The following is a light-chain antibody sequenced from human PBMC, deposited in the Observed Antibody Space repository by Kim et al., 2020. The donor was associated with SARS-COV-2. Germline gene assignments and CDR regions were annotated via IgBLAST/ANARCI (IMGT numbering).Light chain of an antibody. Sequence: SYELTQPPSVLVSPGQTARIICSGDGLPKRYAYWYQQKPGQAPVLVIYKDSERPSGIPERFSGSSSGTTVTLTISGVQAEDEADYYCQSPDSSGAWVFGGGGPLTVL. J-gene: IGLJ3*02. CDR2: KDS. V-gene: IGLV3-25*03. CDR3: QSPDSSGAWV. CDR1: GLPKRY.